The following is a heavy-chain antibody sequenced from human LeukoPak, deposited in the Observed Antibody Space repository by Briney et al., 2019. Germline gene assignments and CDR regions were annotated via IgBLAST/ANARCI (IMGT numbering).Heavy chain of an antibody. Sequence: GGSLRLSCAASGFTVSSNYMSWVRQAPGKGLEWVSVIYSGGSTYYADSVKGRFTISRDNSKNTLYLQMNSLRAEDTAVYYCAKEASITMIVVASGDAFDIWGQGTMVTVSS. V-gene: IGHV3-53*01. CDR2: IYSGGST. CDR1: GFTVSSNY. CDR3: AKEASITMIVVASGDAFDI. D-gene: IGHD3-22*01. J-gene: IGHJ3*02.